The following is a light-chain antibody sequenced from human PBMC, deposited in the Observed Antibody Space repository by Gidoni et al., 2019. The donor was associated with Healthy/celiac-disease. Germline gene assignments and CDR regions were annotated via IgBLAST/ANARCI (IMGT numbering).Light chain of an antibody. Sequence: DSAMTQSPDSLAVALGERATTNRKYRQSILSGSNNKNYLARYQHSPVLPHTLLIYWASTRGSGVPDRFSVCGSGTDFTLTINSLQAEDVAVYYCLQYYHTPLTFGGGTKLEV. J-gene: IGKJ4*01. CDR1: QSILSGSNNKNY. CDR3: LQYYHTPLT. V-gene: IGKV4-1*01. CDR2: WAS.